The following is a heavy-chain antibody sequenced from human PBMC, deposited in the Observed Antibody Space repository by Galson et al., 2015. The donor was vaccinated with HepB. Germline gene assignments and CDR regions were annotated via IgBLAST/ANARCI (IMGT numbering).Heavy chain of an antibody. CDR2: INSDGSIT. CDR1: GSSISSYW. J-gene: IGHJ4*02. V-gene: IGHV3-74*01. Sequence: SLRLSCAASGSSISSYWMHWVRQAPGKGLVWVSRINSDGSITNYADSVKGRFTISRDNAKNTLFLQMNSLRADDTAIYYCARGNNPNYWGQGTLVTVSS. D-gene: IGHD1/OR15-1a*01. CDR3: ARGNNPNY.